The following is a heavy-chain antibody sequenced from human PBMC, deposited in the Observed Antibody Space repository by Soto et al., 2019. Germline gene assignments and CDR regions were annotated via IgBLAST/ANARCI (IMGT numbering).Heavy chain of an antibody. CDR3: ARNNGRENYYDSSGYWYYFDY. J-gene: IGHJ4*02. CDR1: GGSISSYC. D-gene: IGHD3-22*01. CDR2: IYYSGST. V-gene: IGHV4-59*01. Sequence: SETLSLTCTVSGGSISSYCWSWIRQPPGKGLEWIGYIYYSGSTNYNPSLKSRVTISVDTSKNQFSLKLSSVTAADTAVYYCARNNGRENYYDSSGYWYYFDYWGQGTLVTVSS.